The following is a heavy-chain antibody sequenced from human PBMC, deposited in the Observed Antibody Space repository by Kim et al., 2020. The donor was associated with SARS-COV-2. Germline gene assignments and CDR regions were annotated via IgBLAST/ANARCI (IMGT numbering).Heavy chain of an antibody. J-gene: IGHJ3*02. V-gene: IGHV3-48*04. D-gene: IGHD3-16*01. Sequence: YYADSVKGRFTISRDNAKNSLYLQMNSLRAEDTAVYYCARGRTKGGAFDIWGQGTMVTVSS. CDR3: ARGRTKGGAFDI.